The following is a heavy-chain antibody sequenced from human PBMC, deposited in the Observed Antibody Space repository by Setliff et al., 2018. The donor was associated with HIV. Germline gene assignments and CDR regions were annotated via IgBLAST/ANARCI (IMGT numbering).Heavy chain of an antibody. D-gene: IGHD3-22*01. J-gene: IGHJ4*02. CDR2: IHYSGNT. CDR1: GGSISSGGYY. CDR3: ARSRLHYYDSSGYYPSYFDY. V-gene: IGHV4-31*03. Sequence: KASETLSLTCTVSGGSISSGGYYWSWIRHHPGKGLEWIGYIHYSGNTYYNPSLKSRLTISVDTSKNQFSLNLSSATAADTAVYYCARSRLHYYDSSGYYPSYFDYWGQGTLVTVSS.